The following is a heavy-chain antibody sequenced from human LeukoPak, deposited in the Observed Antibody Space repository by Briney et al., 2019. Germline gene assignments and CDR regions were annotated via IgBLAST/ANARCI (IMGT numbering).Heavy chain of an antibody. J-gene: IGHJ6*02. CDR1: GGSISSYY. D-gene: IGHD3-22*01. V-gene: IGHV4-59*08. CDR2: IYYSGST. CDR3: ARHYYDSSGYYGMDV. Sequence: PSETLSLTCTVSGGSISSYYWSWIRQPPGKGLEWIGYIYYSGSTNYNPSLKSRVTISVDTSKNQFSLKLGSVTAADTAVYYCARHYYDSSGYYGMDVWGQGTTVTVSS.